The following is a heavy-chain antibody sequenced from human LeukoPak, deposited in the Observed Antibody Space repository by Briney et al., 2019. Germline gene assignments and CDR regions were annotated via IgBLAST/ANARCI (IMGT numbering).Heavy chain of an antibody. D-gene: IGHD2-2*01. V-gene: IGHV3-43*01. CDR3: AKGGYCSSTSCLDC. J-gene: IGHJ4*02. CDR1: GFTFDDYT. CDR2: ISWDGGST. Sequence: GGSLRLSCAASGFTFDDYTMHWVRQAPGKGLEWVSLISWDGGSTYYADSVKGRFTISRDNSKNSLYLQMNSLRTEDTALYYCAKGGYCSSTSCLDCWGQGTLVTVSS.